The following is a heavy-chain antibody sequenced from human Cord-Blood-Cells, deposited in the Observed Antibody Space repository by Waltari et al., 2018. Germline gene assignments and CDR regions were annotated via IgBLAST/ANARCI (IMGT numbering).Heavy chain of an antibody. J-gene: IGHJ3*02. CDR3: ARANANDAFDI. CDR1: GGSFSGYY. CDR2: INHSGST. V-gene: IGHV4-34*01. D-gene: IGHD7-27*01. Sequence: QVQLQQWCAGLLKPSETLSLTCAVYGGSFSGYYWSWIRQPPGKGLEGIGEINHSGSTNYNPSLKSRVTISVDTSKNQCCLKLSSVTAADTAVYYCARANANDAFDIWGQGTMVTVSS.